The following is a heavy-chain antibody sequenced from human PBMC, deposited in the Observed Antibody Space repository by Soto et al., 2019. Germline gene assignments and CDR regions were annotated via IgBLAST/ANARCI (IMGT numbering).Heavy chain of an antibody. J-gene: IGHJ4*02. V-gene: IGHV4-61*01. Sequence: QVQLQESGPGLVKPSETLSLTCTVSGGSVSSTTHYWSWVRQSPGKGLEWIAYIYYTGSTKYNPPLKSRVPISVYTSKNQFSLKLNSVTAADTAVYYCARHTYVSGHGLDYWGQGTLVTVSS. CDR1: GGSVSSTTHY. CDR2: IYYTGST. CDR3: ARHTYVSGHGLDY. D-gene: IGHD5-12*01.